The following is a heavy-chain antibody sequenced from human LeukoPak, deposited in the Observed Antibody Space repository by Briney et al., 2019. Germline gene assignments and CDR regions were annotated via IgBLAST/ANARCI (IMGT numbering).Heavy chain of an antibody. CDR2: INHSGST. D-gene: IGHD6-19*01. J-gene: IGHJ4*02. V-gene: IGHV4-34*01. CDR1: GGSFSGYY. CDR3: ASPGDFSSGWYRFDY. Sequence: TSETLSFTCAVYGGSFSGYYWSWIRQPPGKGLEWIGEINHSGSTNYNPSLKSRVTISVDTSKNQFSLKLSSVTAADTAVYYYASPGDFSSGWYRFDYWGQGTLVTVSS.